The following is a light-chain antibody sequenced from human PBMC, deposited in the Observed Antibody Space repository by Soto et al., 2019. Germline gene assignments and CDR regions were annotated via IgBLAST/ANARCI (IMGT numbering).Light chain of an antibody. J-gene: IGLJ3*02. V-gene: IGLV1-40*01. Sequence: QSVLTQPPSVSRAPGQRVTISCTGSSSNTGAGYDVHWYQQLPGTVPKLLIYANTNRPSGVPDRFSGSKSGTSASLAITGLQAEDEADYYCQSYDSSLTVWVFGGGTKLTVL. CDR3: QSYDSSLTVWV. CDR1: SSNTGAGYD. CDR2: ANT.